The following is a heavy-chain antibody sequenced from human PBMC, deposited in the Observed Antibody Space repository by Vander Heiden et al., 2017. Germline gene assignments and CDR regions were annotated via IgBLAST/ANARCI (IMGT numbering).Heavy chain of an antibody. D-gene: IGHD2-2*01. Sequence: GGLVKPGGSLRLSCAASGFTFSDYYMSWIRQAPGKGLEWVSYISSSGSTIYYADSVKGRFTSSRDNAKNSLYLQMNSLRAEDTAVYYCARDQRLRDIVVVPAATDYYYYGMDVWGQGTTVTVSS. J-gene: IGHJ6*02. CDR3: ARDQRLRDIVVVPAATDYYYYGMDV. CDR2: ISSSGSTI. V-gene: IGHV3-11*01. CDR1: GFTFSDYY.